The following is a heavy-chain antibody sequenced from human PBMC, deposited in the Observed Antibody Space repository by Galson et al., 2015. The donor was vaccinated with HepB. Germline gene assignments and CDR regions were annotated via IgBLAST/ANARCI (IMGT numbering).Heavy chain of an antibody. CDR1: GFTFKNYA. Sequence: SLRLSCAASGFTFKNYAMNWVRQAPGMGLKWVSGISVSGGTTYYADSVKGRLTISRDNAENTLYLQMKSLTAEDTAIYYCAKSILVRYSYYYYNMDVWGRGTTVTVSS. V-gene: IGHV3-23*01. CDR2: ISVSGGTT. J-gene: IGHJ6*02. CDR3: AKSILVRYSYYYYNMDV. D-gene: IGHD4-11*01.